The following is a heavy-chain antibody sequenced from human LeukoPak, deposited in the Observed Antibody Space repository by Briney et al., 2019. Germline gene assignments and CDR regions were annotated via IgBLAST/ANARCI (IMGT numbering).Heavy chain of an antibody. D-gene: IGHD3-3*01. CDR1: GFTFSSYA. CDR3: AKGVPPRNFWSGYYAPNYGMDV. Sequence: GGSLRLSCAASGFTFSSYAMSWVRQAPGKGLEWVSAISGSGGSTYYADSVKGRFTISSDNSKNTLYLQMNSLRAEDTAVYYCAKGVPPRNFWSGYYAPNYGMDVWGQGTTVTVSS. CDR2: ISGSGGST. V-gene: IGHV3-23*01. J-gene: IGHJ6*02.